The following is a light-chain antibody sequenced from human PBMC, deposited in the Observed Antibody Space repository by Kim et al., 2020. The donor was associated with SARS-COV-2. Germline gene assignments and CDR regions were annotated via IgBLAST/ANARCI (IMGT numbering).Light chain of an antibody. CDR1: QSVSSSY. V-gene: IGKV3-20*01. J-gene: IGKJ4*01. CDR2: GAS. Sequence: EIVLTQSPGTLSLSPGERATLSCRASQSVSSSYLAWCQQKPGQAPRLLIYGASSMATGIPDRISGSGSGTDFTLTISRLEPEDFAVYYCQQYGSSPLTFGGGTKVDIK. CDR3: QQYGSSPLT.